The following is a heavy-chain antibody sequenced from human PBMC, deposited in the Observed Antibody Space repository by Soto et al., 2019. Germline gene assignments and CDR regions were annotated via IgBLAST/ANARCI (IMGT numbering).Heavy chain of an antibody. D-gene: IGHD1-26*01. CDR2: ISYDGSNR. Sequence: VQLVESGGGVVQPGRSLRVSCAASGFTFSDYGIYWVRQAPGKGLEWVARISYDGSNRAYGDSVKSRFTICRDKSKNILYLKMNSLLVGEAAVYHCTFGGNSFDYWGQVTRVTV. V-gene: IGHV3-30*03. CDR1: GFTFSDYG. CDR3: TFGGNSFDY. J-gene: IGHJ4*02.